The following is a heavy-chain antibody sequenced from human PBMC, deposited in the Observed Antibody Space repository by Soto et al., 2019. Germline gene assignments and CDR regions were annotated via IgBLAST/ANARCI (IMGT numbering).Heavy chain of an antibody. CDR2: IYWDDDK. D-gene: IGHD2-15*01. Sequence: QITLKESGPTLVKPTQTLTLTCTFSGFSLSTSGVGVGWIRQPPGKALEWLAFIYWDDDKRYSPSLKSRLTIIKETSKNQAVLRMLNIDPVDTATYNCARLVVAGVTYYFDYWGQGTLVTVSS. CDR1: GFSLSTSGVG. J-gene: IGHJ4*02. V-gene: IGHV2-5*02. CDR3: ARLVVAGVTYYFDY.